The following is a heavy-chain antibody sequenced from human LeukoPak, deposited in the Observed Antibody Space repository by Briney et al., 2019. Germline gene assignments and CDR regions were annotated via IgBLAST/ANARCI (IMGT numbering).Heavy chain of an antibody. CDR1: GYSFNSYG. CDR3: ARDQKVGTTATYTPFDP. V-gene: IGHV1-18*01. J-gene: IGHJ5*02. Sequence: ASVKVSCKASGYSFNSYGIRWVRQAPGQGLEWMGWINTYKGNTNYAQKFQGRVSMTTDRSTSTAYLELRSLRSDDTAVYYCARDQKVGTTATYTPFDPWGQGTLVTVSS. D-gene: IGHD1-26*01. CDR2: INTYKGNT.